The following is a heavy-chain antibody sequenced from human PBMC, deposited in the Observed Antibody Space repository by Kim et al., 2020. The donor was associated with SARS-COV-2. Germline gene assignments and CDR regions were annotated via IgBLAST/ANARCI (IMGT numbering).Heavy chain of an antibody. V-gene: IGHV3-15*01. CDR2: IKSKTDGGTT. CDR3: TTAEWELLMVEDYFDY. D-gene: IGHD1-26*01. J-gene: IGHJ4*02. CDR1: GFTFSNAW. Sequence: GGSLRLSCAASGFTFSNAWMSWVRQAPGKGLEWVGRIKSKTDGGTTDYAAPVKGRFTISRDDSKNTLYLQMNSLKTEDTAVYYCTTAEWELLMVEDYFDYWGQGTLVTVSS.